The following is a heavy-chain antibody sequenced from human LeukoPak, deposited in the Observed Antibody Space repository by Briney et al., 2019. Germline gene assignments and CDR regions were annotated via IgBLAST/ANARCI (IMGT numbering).Heavy chain of an antibody. J-gene: IGHJ4*02. CDR2: ISSSSSYI. CDR1: GFTFSSYS. V-gene: IGHV3-21*01. CDR3: ARDLSAAGTGDY. Sequence: PGGSLRLSCAASGFTFSSYSMNWVRQAPGKGLEWVSSISSSSSYIYYADSVKGRFTNSRGNAKNSLYLQMNSLRAEDTAVYYCARDLSAAGTGDYWGQGTLVTVSS. D-gene: IGHD6-13*01.